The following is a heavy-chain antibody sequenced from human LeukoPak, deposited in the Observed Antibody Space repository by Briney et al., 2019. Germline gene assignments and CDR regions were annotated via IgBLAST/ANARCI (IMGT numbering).Heavy chain of an antibody. CDR1: GFTFSSYA. Sequence: PGGSLRLSCAASGFTFSSYAMTWVRQAPGKGLEWVSGVSGSGGNTYNADSVKGRFTISRDNSKNTLYLQMNSLRAEDTAVYYCAKGLNIGIAAAFDYWGQGALVTVSS. V-gene: IGHV3-23*01. CDR3: AKGLNIGIAAAFDY. CDR2: VSGSGGNT. J-gene: IGHJ4*02. D-gene: IGHD6-13*01.